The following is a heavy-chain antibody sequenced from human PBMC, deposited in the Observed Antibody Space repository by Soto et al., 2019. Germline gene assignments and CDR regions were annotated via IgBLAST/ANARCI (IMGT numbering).Heavy chain of an antibody. CDR3: ARDRLPGIAAAGFDP. V-gene: IGHV3-30-3*01. CDR1: GFTFSSYA. D-gene: IGHD6-13*01. Sequence: QVQLVESGGGVVQPGRSLRLSCAASGFTFSSYAMHWVRQAPGKGLEWVAVISYDGSNKYYADSVKGRFTISRDNSKNTLYLQMNSLRAEDTAVYYCARDRLPGIAAAGFDPWCQGTLVTVSS. J-gene: IGHJ5*02. CDR2: ISYDGSNK.